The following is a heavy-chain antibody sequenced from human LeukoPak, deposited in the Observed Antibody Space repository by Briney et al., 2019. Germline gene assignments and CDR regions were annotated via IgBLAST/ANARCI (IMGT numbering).Heavy chain of an antibody. J-gene: IGHJ4*02. D-gene: IGHD3-10*01. V-gene: IGHV3-21*01. CDR1: GFTFGDHA. CDR3: ARPYNYYGSGSYCYGY. Sequence: GGSLRLSCTAFGFTFGDHAMSWVRQAPGKGLEWVSSISSSSSYIYYADSVKGRFTISRDNAKNSLYLQMNSLRAEDTAVYYCARPYNYYGSGSYCYGYWGQGTLVTVSS. CDR2: ISSSSSYI.